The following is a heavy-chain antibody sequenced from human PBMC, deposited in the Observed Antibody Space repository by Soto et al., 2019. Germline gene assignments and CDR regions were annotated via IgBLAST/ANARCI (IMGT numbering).Heavy chain of an antibody. D-gene: IGHD2-15*01. Sequence: QVQLQQWGAGLLKPSETLSLTCAVYGGSFSGYYWSWIRQPPGKGLEWIGEINHSGSTNYNPSLKSRVTISVDTSKNQFSLKLSSVTAADTAVYYCARSGGRYCSGGSCARAFDIWGQGTMVTVSS. CDR1: GGSFSGYY. CDR2: INHSGST. V-gene: IGHV4-34*01. J-gene: IGHJ3*02. CDR3: ARSGGRYCSGGSCARAFDI.